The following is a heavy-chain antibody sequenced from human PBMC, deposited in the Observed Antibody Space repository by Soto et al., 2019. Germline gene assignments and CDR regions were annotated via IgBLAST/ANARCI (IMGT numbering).Heavy chain of an antibody. Sequence: PSETLSLTCTVSGGSISSYYWSWIRQPPGKGLEWIGYIYYSGSTNYNPSLKSRVTISVDTSKNQFSLKLSSVTAADTAVYYCACLRVTGYCTAWLRLHFFGLWGHGTQVTFSS. CDR1: GGSISSYY. CDR3: ACLRVTGYCTAWLRLHFFGL. D-gene: IGHD6-19*01. J-gene: IGHJ4*01. CDR2: IYYSGST. V-gene: IGHV4-59*01.